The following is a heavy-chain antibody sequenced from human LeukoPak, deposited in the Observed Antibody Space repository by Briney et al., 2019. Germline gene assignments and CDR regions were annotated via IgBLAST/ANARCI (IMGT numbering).Heavy chain of an antibody. V-gene: IGHV1-8*02. Sequence: ASVKVSCKASGYTFTSNGISWVRQATGQGLEWMGWMNPNSGDTGYAQKFQGRVTMTRDTSISTAYMELSRLRSDDTAVYYCARVRQYYDSSGYYGYWGQGTLVTVSS. J-gene: IGHJ4*02. CDR3: ARVRQYYDSSGYYGY. CDR1: GYTFTSNG. CDR2: MNPNSGDT. D-gene: IGHD3-22*01.